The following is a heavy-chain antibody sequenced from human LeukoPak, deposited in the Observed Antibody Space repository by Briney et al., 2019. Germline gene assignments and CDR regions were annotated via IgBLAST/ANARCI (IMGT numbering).Heavy chain of an antibody. V-gene: IGHV1-8*01. Sequence: ASVKVSCKASGYTFTSYINWVRQATGQGLEWMGWMNPNSGNTGYAQKFQGRVTMTRNTSISTAYMELSSLRSEDTAVYYCARWRQPSYYGMDVWGQGTTVTVFS. CDR2: MNPNSGNT. J-gene: IGHJ6*02. CDR3: ARWRQPSYYGMDV. CDR1: GYTFTSY. D-gene: IGHD6-13*01.